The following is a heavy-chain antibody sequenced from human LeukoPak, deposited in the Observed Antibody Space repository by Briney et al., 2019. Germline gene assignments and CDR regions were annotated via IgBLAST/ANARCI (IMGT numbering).Heavy chain of an antibody. Sequence: GGSLRLSCAVSGFTFSSYAMHWVRQAPGKGLEWVAVISYDGSNKYYADSVKGRFTISRDNSKNTLYLQMNSLRAEDTAVYYCARDVGRIRALRYWGQGTLVTVSS. CDR2: ISYDGSNK. D-gene: IGHD2/OR15-2a*01. J-gene: IGHJ4*02. CDR1: GFTFSSYA. V-gene: IGHV3-30-3*01. CDR3: ARDVGRIRALRY.